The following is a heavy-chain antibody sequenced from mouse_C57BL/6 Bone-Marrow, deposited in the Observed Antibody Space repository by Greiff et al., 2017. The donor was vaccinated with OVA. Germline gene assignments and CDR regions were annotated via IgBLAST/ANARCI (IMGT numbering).Heavy chain of an antibody. Sequence: EVKLVESGEGLVKPGGSLTLSCAASGFTFSSSAMSWVRQTSETRLVWVAYIISCGDYIYYADTVKGRFTISSDTARNTLYLQMSSLKSEDTAMYYCTGQAFDNGGDYWGQGTTLTVSA. CDR2: IISCGDYI. CDR1: GFTFSSSA. D-gene: IGHD6-1*01. V-gene: IGHV5-9-1*02. CDR3: TGQAFDNGGDY. J-gene: IGHJ2*01.